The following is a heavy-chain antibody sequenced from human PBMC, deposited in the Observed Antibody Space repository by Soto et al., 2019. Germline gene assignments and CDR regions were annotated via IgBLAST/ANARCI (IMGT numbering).Heavy chain of an antibody. Sequence: PGGSLRLSCAASGFTFSSYAMHWVRQAPGKGLEWVAVISYDGSNKYYADSVKGRFTISRDNSKNTLYLQMKSLRAEDTAVYYCARVYDYVWGSYRYAPDYWGQGTMVTVSS. CDR2: ISYDGSNK. J-gene: IGHJ4*02. D-gene: IGHD3-16*02. CDR1: GFTFSSYA. CDR3: ARVYDYVWGSYRYAPDY. V-gene: IGHV3-30-3*01.